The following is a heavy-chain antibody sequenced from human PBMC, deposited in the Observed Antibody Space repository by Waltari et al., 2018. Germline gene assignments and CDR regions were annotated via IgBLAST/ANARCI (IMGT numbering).Heavy chain of an antibody. V-gene: IGHV5-51*01. Sequence: EVQLVQSGAEVKKPGESLKISCKGSGYSFTSYWIGWVRQMPGKGLEWMGLIYPGDSDTRYSPSFQGQVTISADKSLSTAYLQWSSLKASDTAMYYCARLFSAARRNYYYYYMDVWGKGTTVTVSS. D-gene: IGHD6-6*01. CDR1: GYSFTSYW. J-gene: IGHJ6*03. CDR2: IYPGDSDT. CDR3: ARLFSAARRNYYYYYMDV.